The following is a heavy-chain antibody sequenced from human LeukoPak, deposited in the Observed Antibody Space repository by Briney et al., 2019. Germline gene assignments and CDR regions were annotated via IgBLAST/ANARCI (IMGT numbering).Heavy chain of an antibody. J-gene: IGHJ3*02. V-gene: IGHV3-9*03. D-gene: IGHD4-23*01. CDR3: AKMGGGNSEAFDI. CDR2: ISWNSGSI. CDR1: GFTFDDYA. Sequence: GRSLRLSCAASGFTFDDYAMHWVRQAPGKGLEWVSGISWNSGSIGYADSVKGRFTISRENAKNSLYLQMNSLRAEDMALYYCAKMGGGNSEAFDIWGQGTMVTVSS.